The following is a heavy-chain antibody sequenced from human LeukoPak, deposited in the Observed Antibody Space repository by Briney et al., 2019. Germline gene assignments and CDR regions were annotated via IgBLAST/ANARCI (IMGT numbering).Heavy chain of an antibody. CDR1: GFTFSSYA. CDR3: SKCFGVFYYDSSGYYSPPCYFVY. V-gene: IGHV3-23*01. J-gene: IGHJ4*02. CDR2: ICGSGGST. D-gene: IGHD3-22*01. Sequence: PGGSLTLSCAVSGFTFSSYAMSWVRQAPGKGLEWVSAICGSGGSTYYAYYGEGRFHISRDNSKNQLYLQVKSPRAEDTAVYYCSKCFGVFYYDSSGYYSPPCYFVYWGQGTLVTVSS.